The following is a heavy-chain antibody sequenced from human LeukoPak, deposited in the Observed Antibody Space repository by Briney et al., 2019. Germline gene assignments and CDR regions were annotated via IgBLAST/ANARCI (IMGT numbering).Heavy chain of an antibody. Sequence: PSETLSLTCAVYGGSFSGYYWSWIRQPPGKGLEWIGEINHSGSTNYTPSLKSRVTISVDTSKNQFSLKLSSVTAADTAVYYCARGRRGAAGTSSGWFDPWGQGTLVTVSS. V-gene: IGHV4-34*01. D-gene: IGHD6-13*01. J-gene: IGHJ5*02. CDR3: ARGRRGAAGTSSGWFDP. CDR2: INHSGST. CDR1: GGSFSGYY.